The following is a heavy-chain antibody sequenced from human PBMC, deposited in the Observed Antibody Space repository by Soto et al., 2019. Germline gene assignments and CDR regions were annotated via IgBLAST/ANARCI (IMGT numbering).Heavy chain of an antibody. CDR3: AAGYVWFGDLTPPPGDI. J-gene: IGHJ3*02. D-gene: IGHD3-10*01. Sequence: SVKVSCKASGFTFTSSAVQWVRQARGQRLEWIGWIVVGSGNTNYAQKFQERVTITRDMSTSTAYMELSSLRSEDTAVYYCAAGYVWFGDLTPPPGDIWGQGTLVTVSS. CDR2: IVVGSGNT. CDR1: GFTFTSSA. V-gene: IGHV1-58*01.